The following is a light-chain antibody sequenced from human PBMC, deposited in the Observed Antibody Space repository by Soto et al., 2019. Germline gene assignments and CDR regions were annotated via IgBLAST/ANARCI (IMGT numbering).Light chain of an antibody. CDR2: EVT. Sequence: QSALTQPPSASGSPGQSVTISCTGTSSDVGGYDYVSWYQQHPGKAPKLVIYEVTKRPSGVPDRFSGSKSGNTASLTVSGLQAEDEAHYSSPSYAGSNNVVFGGGTKLTVL. J-gene: IGLJ2*01. CDR1: SSDVGGYDY. CDR3: PSYAGSNNVV. V-gene: IGLV2-8*01.